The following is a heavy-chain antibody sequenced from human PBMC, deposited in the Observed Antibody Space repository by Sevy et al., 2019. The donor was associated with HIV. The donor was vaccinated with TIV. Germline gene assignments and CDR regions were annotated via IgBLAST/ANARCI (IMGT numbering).Heavy chain of an antibody. CDR1: GGSFSGYY. D-gene: IGHD5-18*01. CDR3: ARGLPRERGYSYGYSGYFDY. CDR2: INHSGST. V-gene: IGHV4-34*01. J-gene: IGHJ4*02. Sequence: SETLSLTCAVYGGSFSGYYWSWIRQPPGKGLEWIGEINHSGSTNYNPSLKSRVTISVGTSKNQFSLKLSSVTAADTAVYYCARGLPRERGYSYGYSGYFDYWGQGTLVTVSS.